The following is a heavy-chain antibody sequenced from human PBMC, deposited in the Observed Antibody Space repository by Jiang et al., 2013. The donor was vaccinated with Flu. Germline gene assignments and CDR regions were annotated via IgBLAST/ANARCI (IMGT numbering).Heavy chain of an antibody. CDR3: ARVFLWFGGIDY. CDR1: GGSISTRSYY. Sequence: TLSLTCTVSGGSISTRSYYWGVAPPAPRERVWSGLGVPTSVGAAYYTRPSKSRVTISVDTSKNQFSLTLSSVTAADTAVYYCARVFLWFGGIDYWGQGILVTVSS. J-gene: IGHJ4*02. D-gene: IGHD3-10*01. V-gene: IGHV4-39*07. CDR2: PTSVGAA.